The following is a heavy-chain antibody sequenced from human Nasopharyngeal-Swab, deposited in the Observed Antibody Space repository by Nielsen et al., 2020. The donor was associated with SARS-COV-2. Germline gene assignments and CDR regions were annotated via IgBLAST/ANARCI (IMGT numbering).Heavy chain of an antibody. CDR3: AREPAARPPAPDYYYYYGMDV. CDR1: GFTFSSYS. V-gene: IGHV3-48*02. Sequence: GESLKISCAASGFTFSSYSMNWVRQAPGKGLEWVSYISSSGSTIYYADSVKGRFTISRDNAKNSLYLQMNSLRDEDTAVYYCAREPAARPPAPDYYYYYGMDVWGQGTTVTVSS. J-gene: IGHJ6*02. D-gene: IGHD6-6*01. CDR2: ISSSGSTI.